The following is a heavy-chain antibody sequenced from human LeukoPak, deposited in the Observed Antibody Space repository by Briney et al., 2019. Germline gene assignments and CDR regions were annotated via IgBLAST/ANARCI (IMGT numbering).Heavy chain of an antibody. J-gene: IGHJ6*02. Sequence: PGGSLRLSCAASGFTFSSYSMNWVRQAPGKGLEWVSSISSGSSYIYYADSVRGRFTISRDNAKNSLYLQMNSLRAEDTAVYYCARDNYGSDYYYGMDVWGQGTTVTVSS. CDR1: GFTFSSYS. CDR3: ARDNYGSDYYYGMDV. V-gene: IGHV3-21*01. CDR2: ISSGSSYI. D-gene: IGHD4-11*01.